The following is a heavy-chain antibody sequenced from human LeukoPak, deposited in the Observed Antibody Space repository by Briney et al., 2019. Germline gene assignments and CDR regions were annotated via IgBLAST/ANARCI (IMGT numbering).Heavy chain of an antibody. CDR3: ARPPTIKVVGDAFDI. Sequence: GGSLRLSCAASGFTLSNYWMIHWVRQVPGKGLQWVSRINNDGNLKTDGRDTGYADSVKGRFTISRDNAKNSLYLQMNSLRAEDTALYYCARPPTIKVVGDAFDIWGQGTMVTVSS. V-gene: IGHV3-74*01. CDR1: GFTLSNYW. D-gene: IGHD3-22*01. J-gene: IGHJ3*02. CDR2: INNDGNLKTDGRDT.